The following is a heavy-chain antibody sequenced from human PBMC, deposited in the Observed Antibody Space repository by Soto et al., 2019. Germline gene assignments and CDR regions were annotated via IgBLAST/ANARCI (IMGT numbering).Heavy chain of an antibody. CDR3: ARSASPAYCGGDCQAEYLQH. V-gene: IGHV5-51*01. Sequence: GESLKISCKGSGYSFTTYWIGWVRQIPGKGLEWMGIIYPGDSDTRYGPSFQGQVTISSDKSISTAYLQWSSLKASDTAMYYCARSASPAYCGGDCQAEYLQHWGQGTLVTAPQ. J-gene: IGHJ1*01. CDR1: GYSFTTYW. D-gene: IGHD2-21*02. CDR2: IYPGDSDT.